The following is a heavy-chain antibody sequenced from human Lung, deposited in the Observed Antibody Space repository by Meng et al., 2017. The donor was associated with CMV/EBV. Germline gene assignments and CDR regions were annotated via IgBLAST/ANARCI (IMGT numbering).Heavy chain of an antibody. CDR3: ARAPKGDGYNIDY. J-gene: IGHJ4*02. CDR2: ISSSSSYI. V-gene: IGHV3-21*01. Sequence: GGSLRPSCAASGFTFSSYSLNWVRQAPGKGLEWVSSISSSSSYIYYADSVKGRFTISRDNAKNSLYLQLNSLRAEDTAVYYCARAPKGDGYNIDYWGQGTLVTVSS. D-gene: IGHD5-24*01. CDR1: GFTFSSYS.